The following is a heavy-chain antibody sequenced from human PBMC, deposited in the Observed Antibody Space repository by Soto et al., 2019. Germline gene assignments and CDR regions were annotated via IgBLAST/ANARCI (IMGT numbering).Heavy chain of an antibody. Sequence: PGGSLRLSSAASGFTLSSYAMSWVRQAPGKGLEWVSGISGSGASTDYADSVKGRFTTSRDNSENTLFLQMNSLRGEDTAVYYCAKGPCSGGSCYSRHFDYWGQGTLVTVSS. CDR2: ISGSGAST. V-gene: IGHV3-23*01. CDR1: GFTLSSYA. CDR3: AKGPCSGGSCYSRHFDY. J-gene: IGHJ4*02. D-gene: IGHD2-15*01.